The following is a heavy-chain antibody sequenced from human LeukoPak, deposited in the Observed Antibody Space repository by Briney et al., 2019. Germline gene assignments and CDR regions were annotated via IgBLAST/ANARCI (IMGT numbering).Heavy chain of an antibody. CDR1: GDSISSYY. D-gene: IGHD6-13*01. Sequence: SGTLSLTCTVSGDSISSYYWSWIRQPPGKGLEWIGYIYYSGSTNYNPSLKSRVTMSVDTSKNQFSLRLSSVTAADTAVYYCARGRWGIAAAGTSYWGQGTLVAVSS. CDR2: IYYSGST. V-gene: IGHV4-59*01. CDR3: ARGRWGIAAAGTSY. J-gene: IGHJ4*02.